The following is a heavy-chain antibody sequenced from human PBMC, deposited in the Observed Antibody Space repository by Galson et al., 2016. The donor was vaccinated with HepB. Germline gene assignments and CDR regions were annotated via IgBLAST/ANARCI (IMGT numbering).Heavy chain of an antibody. CDR2: ISHSRFT. J-gene: IGHJ6*02. D-gene: IGHD2-15*01. V-gene: IGHV4-34*01. CDR3: ARRGFYYYHSMDV. Sequence: SETLSLTCDVYNGSLSGYYWSWIRQSPGRGLEWIGEISHSRFTMYNPSLKSRATISIDTSKNEFSLKVNSLTAADTAVYYCARRGFYYYHSMDVWGPGTPVSVSS. CDR1: NGSLSGYY.